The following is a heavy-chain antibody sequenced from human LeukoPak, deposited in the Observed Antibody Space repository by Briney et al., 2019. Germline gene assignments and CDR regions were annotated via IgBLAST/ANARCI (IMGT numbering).Heavy chain of an antibody. Sequence: ASVKVSCKVSGYTLTELSMHWVRQAPGKGLEWMGGFDPEDGETIYAQKFQGRVTMTRDMSTSTVYMELSSLRSEDTAVYYCARDRRDYGDYGGSLGDAFDIWGQGTMVTVSS. D-gene: IGHD4-17*01. CDR3: ARDRRDYGDYGGSLGDAFDI. J-gene: IGHJ3*02. V-gene: IGHV1-24*01. CDR1: GYTLTELS. CDR2: FDPEDGET.